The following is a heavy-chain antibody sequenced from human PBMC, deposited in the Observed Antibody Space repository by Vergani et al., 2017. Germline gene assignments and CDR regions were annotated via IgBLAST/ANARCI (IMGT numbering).Heavy chain of an antibody. Sequence: EVQLVESGGGLVQPGGSLRLSCAASGFTFSSYWMSWVRQAPGKGVEWVANIKQDGSEKYYVDSVKGRFTISRDNAKNSLYLQMNSLRAEDTAVYYWARDVRGSYPGKKYYYYSMDVWGKGTTVTVSS. CDR3: ARDVRGSYPGKKYYYYSMDV. V-gene: IGHV3-7*01. CDR1: GFTFSSYW. D-gene: IGHD1-26*01. J-gene: IGHJ6*03. CDR2: IKQDGSEK.